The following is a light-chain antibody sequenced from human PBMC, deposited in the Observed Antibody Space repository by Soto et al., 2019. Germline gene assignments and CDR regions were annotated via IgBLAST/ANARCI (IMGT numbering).Light chain of an antibody. CDR2: DST. CDR3: QQYGISPFT. J-gene: IGKJ3*01. V-gene: IGKV3-20*01. Sequence: VLTQSPATLSLSPGERATLSCRASQSIHTSLAWYQQKPGQPPRLVVYDSTLRANGVPDRFGGSRSGTEFTLTISRLEPEDFTVYYCQQYGISPFTFGPGTKVDV. CDR1: QSIHTS.